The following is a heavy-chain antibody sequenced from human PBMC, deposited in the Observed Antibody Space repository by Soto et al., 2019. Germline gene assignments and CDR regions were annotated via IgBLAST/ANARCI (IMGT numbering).Heavy chain of an antibody. D-gene: IGHD5-18*01. CDR3: ARHHVDTAMVTRYYYYYGMDV. J-gene: IGHJ6*02. CDR1: GYSFTSYW. CDR2: IYPGDSDT. Sequence: PGESLKISCKGSGYSFTSYWIGWVRQMPGKGLEWMGIIYPGDSDTRYSPSFQGQVTISADKSISTAYLQWSSLKASDTAMYYCARHHVDTAMVTRYYYYYGMDVWGQGTTVTVSS. V-gene: IGHV5-51*01.